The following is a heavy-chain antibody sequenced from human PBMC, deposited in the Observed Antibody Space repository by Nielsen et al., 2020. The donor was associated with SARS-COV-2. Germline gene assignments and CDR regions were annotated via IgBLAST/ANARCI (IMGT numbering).Heavy chain of an antibody. CDR3: GLQWRGSYYFDY. CDR2: IYCNDDK. CDR1: GFSLSTRGVG. J-gene: IGHJ4*02. D-gene: IGHD6-19*01. Sequence: SCPTLVKPTQTLTLTCTFSGFSLSTRGVGVGWIRSPPGKALEWLALIYCNDDKRYSPSLKSRLTITKDTSKNQVVLTMTNMDPVDTATYDCGLQWRGSYYFDYWGQGTLVTVSS. V-gene: IGHV2-5*01.